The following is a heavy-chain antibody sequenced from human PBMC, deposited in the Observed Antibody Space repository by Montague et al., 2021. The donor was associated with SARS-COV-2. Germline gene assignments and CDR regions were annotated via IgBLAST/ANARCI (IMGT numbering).Heavy chain of an antibody. CDR2: IHHGGST. CDR1: GTSFSGYY. CDR3: ARLGDGVVPSPILGVGPYYSYYYMDV. Sequence: SETLSLTCAVHGTSFSGYYWNWIRQPPGKGLEWIGEIHHGGSTNYNPSLKSRVTISADTSKNQFSLKLTSVAAADTAVYYCARLGDGVVPSPILGVGPYYSYYYMDVRGKGTTVTVSS. V-gene: IGHV4-34*01. D-gene: IGHD3-10*01. J-gene: IGHJ6*03.